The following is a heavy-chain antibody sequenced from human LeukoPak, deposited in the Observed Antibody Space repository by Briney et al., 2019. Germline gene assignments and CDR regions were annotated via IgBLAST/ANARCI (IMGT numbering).Heavy chain of an antibody. CDR2: ISDDGTNR. CDR1: GFTLSNFA. J-gene: IGHJ4*02. CDR3: AKAERRRVLGTVDN. V-gene: IGHV3-30*04. D-gene: IGHD7-27*01. Sequence: GGSLRLSCAASGFTLSNFAMHWVRQAPGQGLEWVAVISDDGTNRFYGDSVKGRFSISRDNSRNTVSLQVNSLRVEDTAVYYCAKAERRRVLGTVDNWGQGTLVSVSS.